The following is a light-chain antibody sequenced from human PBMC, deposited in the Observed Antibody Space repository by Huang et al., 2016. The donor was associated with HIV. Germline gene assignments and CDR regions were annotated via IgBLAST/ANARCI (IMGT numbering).Light chain of an antibody. Sequence: EIVLTQSPATLSVTPGDGVTLSCRASQPIASDLAWYQHRLGQSPKLLIYGASTRATGIPPRFSGSGSGSDFTLSITDLQSEDFGLYYCQQYHSWSPLTFGGGTKVEIK. J-gene: IGKJ4*01. CDR2: GAS. CDR1: QPIASD. CDR3: QQYHSWSPLT. V-gene: IGKV3-15*01.